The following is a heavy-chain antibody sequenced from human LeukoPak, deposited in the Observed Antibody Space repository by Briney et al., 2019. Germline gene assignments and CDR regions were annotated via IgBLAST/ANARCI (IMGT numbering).Heavy chain of an antibody. CDR1: GFTFSNHW. V-gene: IGHV3-7*01. CDR3: ARYCSSATCIDS. D-gene: IGHD2-2*01. J-gene: IGHJ4*02. Sequence: GGSLRLSCAASGFTFSNHWMSWVRQAPGKGLDWVANIKEDGSEERYADSVKGRVSISRDNAKNSLLLQMSSLRAEDTAVYYCARYCSSATCIDSWGQGTLVTVSS. CDR2: IKEDGSEE.